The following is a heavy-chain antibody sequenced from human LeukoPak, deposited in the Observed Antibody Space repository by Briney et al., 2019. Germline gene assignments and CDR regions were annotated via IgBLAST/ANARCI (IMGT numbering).Heavy chain of an antibody. V-gene: IGHV4-34*01. J-gene: IGHJ4*02. D-gene: IGHD3-22*01. CDR3: ASSPSYDSSGYYYDY. Sequence: PSETLSLTCAVYGGSFSHYYWTYIRQPPGKGLEWTGEINHRGSTHYNPSLKSRVTISVDTSKNQFSLKLNSVTAADTAVYYCASSPSYDSSGYYYDYWGQGALVTVSS. CDR2: INHRGST. CDR1: GGSFSHYY.